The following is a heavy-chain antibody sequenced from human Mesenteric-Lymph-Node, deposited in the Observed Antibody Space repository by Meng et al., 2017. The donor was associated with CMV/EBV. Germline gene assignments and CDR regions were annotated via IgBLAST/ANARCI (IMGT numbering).Heavy chain of an antibody. D-gene: IGHD3-3*01. CDR3: ARDPNDFWGRGMDV. CDR1: GFTVSSNY. CDR2: IYSGGST. J-gene: IGHJ6*02. V-gene: IGHV3-66*02. Sequence: ASGFTVSSNYMSWVRQAPGKGLEWVSVIYSGGSTYYADSVKGRFTISRDNSKNTLYLQMNSLRAEDTAVYYCARDPNDFWGRGMDVWGQGTTVTVSS.